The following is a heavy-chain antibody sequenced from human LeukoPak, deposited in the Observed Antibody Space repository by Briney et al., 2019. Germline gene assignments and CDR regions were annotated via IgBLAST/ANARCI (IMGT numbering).Heavy chain of an antibody. D-gene: IGHD1-26*01. CDR1: GYTLTELS. V-gene: IGHV1-24*01. J-gene: IGHJ3*02. Sequence: ASVKVSCKVSGYTLTELSMHWVRQAPGKGLEWMGGFDPEDGETIYAQKFQGRVTMTEDTSTDTAYMELSSLRSEDTAVYYCATPQWELPDDAFDIWGQGTMVTVSS. CDR3: ATPQWELPDDAFDI. CDR2: FDPEDGET.